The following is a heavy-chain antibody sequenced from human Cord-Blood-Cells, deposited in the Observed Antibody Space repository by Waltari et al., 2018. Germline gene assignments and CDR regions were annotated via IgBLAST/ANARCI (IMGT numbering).Heavy chain of an antibody. D-gene: IGHD6-6*01. CDR2: INHSGST. CDR1: GGSFSGYY. Sequence: QVQLQQWGAGLLKPSETLSLTCAVYGGSFSGYYWSLIRQPPGKGLEWIGEINHSGSTNYIPSLKSRVTISVDTYKNQFSLKLSSVTAADTAVYYCARAALIAARPYAFDIWGQGTMVTVSS. V-gene: IGHV4-34*01. J-gene: IGHJ3*02. CDR3: ARAALIAARPYAFDI.